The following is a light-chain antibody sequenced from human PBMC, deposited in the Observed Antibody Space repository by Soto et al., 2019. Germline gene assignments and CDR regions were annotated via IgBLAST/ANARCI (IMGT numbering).Light chain of an antibody. J-gene: IGKJ1*01. V-gene: IGKV1-5*03. CDR2: KAS. CDR1: QNINDW. CDR3: HQYGANSPWT. Sequence: DIQVTQSPSTLSASVGDRVTINCRASQNINDWLAWYQQKSGKATKVLIYKASSLESGVTARFSGSGSGTEFTLTNSSLQTDDFATYYCHQYGANSPWTFVPGTKVEIK.